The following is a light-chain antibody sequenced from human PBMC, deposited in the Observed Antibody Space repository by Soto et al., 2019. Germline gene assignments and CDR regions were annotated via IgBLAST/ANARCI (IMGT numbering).Light chain of an antibody. CDR2: GAS. V-gene: IGKV3-15*01. CDR3: QQYNNWPPLT. Sequence: DIVVTQSPATLSVSPWERATLSCRASQSVSSDLAWYQQKPGQAPRLLIYGASTRATGIPARFSGSGSGTEFTLTISSLQSEDFAVYYCQQYNNWPPLTFGGGTKVDIK. CDR1: QSVSSD. J-gene: IGKJ4*01.